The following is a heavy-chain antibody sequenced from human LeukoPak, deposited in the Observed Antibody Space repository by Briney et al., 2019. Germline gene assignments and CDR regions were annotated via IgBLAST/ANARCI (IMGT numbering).Heavy chain of an antibody. V-gene: IGHV4-34*01. CDR2: INHSGNT. D-gene: IGHD3-10*01. Sequence: PSETLSLTCAVSGGSFSGYYWTWIRQPPGKGLEWIGEINHSGNTDYNPSLKRRVTMSIDTSKNQFSLNLTSVTAADTAVYYCARGGVNYKIAGPWGQGALVTVSS. J-gene: IGHJ5*02. CDR1: GGSFSGYY. CDR3: ARGGVNYKIAGP.